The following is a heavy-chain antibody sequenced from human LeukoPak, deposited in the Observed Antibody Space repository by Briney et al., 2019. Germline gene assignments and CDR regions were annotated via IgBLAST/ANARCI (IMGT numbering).Heavy chain of an antibody. Sequence: GGSLRLSCGGSGFTFSSYAMSWVRQAPGKGLEWVSGISGSGGSTYYTDSVKGRFTISRDNSKNTLYLQMNSLRAEDTAVYYCTTVRVGATDPPFDPWGQGTLVTVSS. CDR2: ISGSGGST. CDR3: TTVRVGATDPPFDP. J-gene: IGHJ5*02. D-gene: IGHD1-26*01. V-gene: IGHV3-23*01. CDR1: GFTFSSYA.